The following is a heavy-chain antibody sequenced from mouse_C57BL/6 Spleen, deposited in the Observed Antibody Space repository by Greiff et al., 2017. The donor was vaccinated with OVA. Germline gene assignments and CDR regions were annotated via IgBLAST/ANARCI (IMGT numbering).Heavy chain of an antibody. V-gene: IGHV1-22*01. CDR2: INPNNGGT. CDR3: GTGGYYCDY. Sequence: VQLQQSGPELVKPGASVKMSCKASGYTFTDYNMHWVKQSHGKSLEWIGYINPNNGGTSYNQKFKGKATLTVNKSSSTAYMELRSLTSEDSAVYYCGTGGYYCDYWGQGTTLTVSS. CDR1: GYTFTDYN. J-gene: IGHJ2*01.